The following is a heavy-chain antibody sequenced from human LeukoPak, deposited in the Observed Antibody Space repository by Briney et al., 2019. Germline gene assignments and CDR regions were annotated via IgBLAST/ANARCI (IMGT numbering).Heavy chain of an antibody. V-gene: IGHV4-59*08. CDR1: GGSISGYY. J-gene: IGHJ4*02. CDR2: ISYSGST. CDR3: ARHGSGWSFDY. D-gene: IGHD6-19*01. Sequence: SETLSLTCTVSGGSISGYYWSWIWQPPGKGLERIGYISYSGSTNYNPSLKSRVSISVDTSKNQFSQNLNSVTAADTAVFYCARHGSGWSFDYWGQGTLVTVSS.